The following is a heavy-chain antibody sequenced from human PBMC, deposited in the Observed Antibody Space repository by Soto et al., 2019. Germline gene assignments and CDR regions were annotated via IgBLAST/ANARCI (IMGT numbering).Heavy chain of an antibody. J-gene: IGHJ4*02. Sequence: QVQLVQSGAEVKKPGASVKVSCKASGYTFTSYGISWVRQAPGQGLEWMGWISAYNGNTNYAQKLQGRVTMTTDTSTSTAYMELRGLRSDATAVYYCARDSPGIAVAGPRGFDYWGQGTLVTVSS. CDR2: ISAYNGNT. V-gene: IGHV1-18*01. D-gene: IGHD6-19*01. CDR3: ARDSPGIAVAGPRGFDY. CDR1: GYTFTSYG.